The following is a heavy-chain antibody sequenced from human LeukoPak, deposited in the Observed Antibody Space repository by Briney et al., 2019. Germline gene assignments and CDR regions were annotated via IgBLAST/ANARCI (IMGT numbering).Heavy chain of an antibody. CDR1: GYTFTGYY. V-gene: IGHV1-2*02. CDR3: ARDRGITMVRGVIGTAYNWFDP. Sequence: GASVKVSCKASGYTFTGYYMHWVRQAPGQGLEWMGWINPNSGGTNYAQKFQGRVTMTRDTSISTAYMELSRLRSDDTAVYYCARDRGITMVRGVIGTAYNWFDPWGQGTLVTVSS. CDR2: INPNSGGT. D-gene: IGHD3-10*01. J-gene: IGHJ5*02.